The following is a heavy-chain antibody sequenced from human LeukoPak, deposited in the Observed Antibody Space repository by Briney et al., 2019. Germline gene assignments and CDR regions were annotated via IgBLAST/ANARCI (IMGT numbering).Heavy chain of an antibody. CDR2: INPNSGGT. D-gene: IGHD5-12*01. CDR3: ATLEIVATLDAFDI. J-gene: IGHJ3*02. CDR1: GYTFTGYY. V-gene: IGHV1-2*02. Sequence: GASVKVSCKASGYTFTGYYMHWVRQAPGQGLEWMGWINPNSGGTNYAQKFQGRVTMTRDTSISTAYMELSRLRSDDTAVYYCATLEIVATLDAFDIWGQGTMVTVSS.